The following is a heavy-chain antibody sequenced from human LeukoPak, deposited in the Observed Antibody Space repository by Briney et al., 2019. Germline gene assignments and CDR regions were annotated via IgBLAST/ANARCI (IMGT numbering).Heavy chain of an antibody. CDR1: GFTFSSYS. J-gene: IGHJ4*02. D-gene: IGHD6-13*01. V-gene: IGHV3-21*04. CDR2: ISSSSSYI. CDR3: AKDKYSPVRSMSGAAYYFDF. Sequence: GGSLRLSCAASGFTFSSYSMNWVRQAPGKGLEWVSSISSSSSYIYYADSVRGRFTISRDNSKNTLYLQMNSLRAEDTAVYLCAKDKYSPVRSMSGAAYYFDFWGPGTLVTVSS.